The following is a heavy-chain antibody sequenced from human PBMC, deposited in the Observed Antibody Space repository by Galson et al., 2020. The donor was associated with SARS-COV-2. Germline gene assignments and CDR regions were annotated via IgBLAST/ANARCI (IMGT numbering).Heavy chain of an antibody. CDR3: ARQGTELLSPSLDY. CDR1: GFTFSSYG. J-gene: IGHJ4*02. Sequence: GGSLRLSCAASGFTFSSYGMHWVRQAPGKGLEWVAVIWYDGSNKYYADSVKGRFTISRDNSKNTLYLQMNSLRAEDTAVYYCARQGTELLSPSLDYWGQGTLVTVSS. V-gene: IGHV3-33*01. D-gene: IGHD3-10*01. CDR2: IWYDGSNK.